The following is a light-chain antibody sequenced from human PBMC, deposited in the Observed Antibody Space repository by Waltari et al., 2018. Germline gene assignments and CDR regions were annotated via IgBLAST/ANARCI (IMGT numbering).Light chain of an antibody. CDR3: QQYSNWPPYT. CDR1: QIVSSN. J-gene: IGKJ2*01. CDR2: YAS. Sequence: EIVLTQSPDTLSLSPGETATLPCRSSQIVSSNLAWYQQNPGQCPRLLIYYASSSATGVPARFSASRSGTDFALTITSLEPEDFVVYYCQQYSNWPPYTFGQGTKLEIK. V-gene: IGKV3-11*01.